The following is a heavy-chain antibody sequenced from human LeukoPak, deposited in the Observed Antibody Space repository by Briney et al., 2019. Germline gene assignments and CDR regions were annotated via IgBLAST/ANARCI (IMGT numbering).Heavy chain of an antibody. D-gene: IGHD3-22*01. V-gene: IGHV4-31*03. CDR2: IYYSGST. CDR1: GGSISSGGYY. J-gene: IGHJ4*02. Sequence: PSETLSLTCTVSGGSISSGGYYWSWIRQHPGKGLEWIGYIYYSGSTYYNPSLKSRVTISVDTSKNQFSLKLSSVTAADTAVYYCASLSAVRNGYYYAYDYWGQGTLVTVSS. CDR3: ASLSAVRNGYYYAYDY.